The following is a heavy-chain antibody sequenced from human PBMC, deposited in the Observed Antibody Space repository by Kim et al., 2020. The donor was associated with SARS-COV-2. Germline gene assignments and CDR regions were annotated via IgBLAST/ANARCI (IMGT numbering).Heavy chain of an antibody. J-gene: IGHJ4*02. CDR2: VSSSSM. V-gene: IGHV3-48*03. D-gene: IGHD1-1*01. CDR3: VREGKNWNDFDY. CDR1: GFIFDTYE. Sequence: GGSLRLSCAASGFIFDTYEMNWVRQAPGKGLEWVSYVSSSSMFYADSVKGRFTVSRDNAKNSLYLQMNNLRAEDTAVYYCVREGKNWNDFDYWGQGTLITVSS.